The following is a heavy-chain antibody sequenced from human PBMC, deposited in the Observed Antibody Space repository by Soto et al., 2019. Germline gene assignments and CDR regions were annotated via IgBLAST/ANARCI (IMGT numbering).Heavy chain of an antibody. CDR2: VFHSGTT. D-gene: IGHD2-21*01. CDR3: AGSISGDPCFDP. Sequence: LSLTCTVSGGSMTSFYWSWIRQPPGKGLEWIGYVFHSGTTNYNPSLKSRVIISVYTSKNQFSLRLNSVTAAYTALYYCAGSISGDPCFDPSGEGTRVTAPQ. CDR1: GGSMTSFY. J-gene: IGHJ5*02. V-gene: IGHV4-59*03.